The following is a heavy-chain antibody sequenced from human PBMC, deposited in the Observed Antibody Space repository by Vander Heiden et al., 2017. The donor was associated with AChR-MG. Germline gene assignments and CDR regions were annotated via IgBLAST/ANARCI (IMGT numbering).Heavy chain of an antibody. V-gene: IGHV5-51*01. Sequence: EVQLVKSGAEVKKPGESLKISCKGSGYSFTSYWIGWVRQMPGKGLEWMGITFPGDSDTGYSPSFQGQVTISADNSLITAYLQWSSLTASDTAMYYCARRVGGGLVHPSSSFRYFDLWGRGTLVTVSS. CDR2: TFPGDSDT. D-gene: IGHD6-6*01. CDR3: ARRVGGGLVHPSSSFRYFDL. J-gene: IGHJ2*01. CDR1: GYSFTSYW.